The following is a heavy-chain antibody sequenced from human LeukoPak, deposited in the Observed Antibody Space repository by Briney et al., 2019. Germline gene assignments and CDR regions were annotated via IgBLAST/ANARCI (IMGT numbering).Heavy chain of an antibody. Sequence: SETLSLTCTVSGDSISSSSYYWGWIRQPPGKGLEWIGNIYYSGNTYYNPSLKSRVTISVGTSKNQFSLKLSSVTAADTAVYYCARTTEGYCRGRSCFSYYYYMDVWGKGTTVTVSS. V-gene: IGHV4-39*07. CDR1: GDSISSSSYY. D-gene: IGHD2-15*01. CDR3: ARTTEGYCRGRSCFSYYYYMDV. J-gene: IGHJ6*03. CDR2: IYYSGNT.